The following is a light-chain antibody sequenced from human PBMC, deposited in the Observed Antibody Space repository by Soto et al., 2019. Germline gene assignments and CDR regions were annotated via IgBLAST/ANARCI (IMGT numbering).Light chain of an antibody. V-gene: IGLV2-23*01. CDR3: CSYATGATWV. J-gene: IGLJ3*02. Sequence: QSALTQPASVSGSPGQSITISCTGTSSDVGGSKLVSWYHHHPGKAPKLIIYEDTKRPSGVSTRFSGSKSGNTASLTISGLQAEDEADYSCCSYATGATWVFGRGTKVTVL. CDR1: SSDVGGSKL. CDR2: EDT.